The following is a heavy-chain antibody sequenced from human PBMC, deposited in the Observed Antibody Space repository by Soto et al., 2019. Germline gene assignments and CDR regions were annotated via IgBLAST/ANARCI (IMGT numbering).Heavy chain of an antibody. CDR2: ISAYNGNT. V-gene: IGHV1-18*01. CDR3: ARDRYRFGEYYYYYYGMDV. Sequence: ASVTVSCKASGYTFTSYGISWVRQAPGQGIEWMGWISAYNGNTNYAQKQQGRVTMTRDTSTSTAYMELSRLRSDDTAVYYCARDRYRFGEYYYYYYGMDVWGQGTTVTVSS. CDR1: GYTFTSYG. D-gene: IGHD3-10*01. J-gene: IGHJ6*02.